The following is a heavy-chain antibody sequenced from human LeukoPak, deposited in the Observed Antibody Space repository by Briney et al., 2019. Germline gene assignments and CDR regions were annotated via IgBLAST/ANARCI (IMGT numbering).Heavy chain of an antibody. D-gene: IGHD6-13*01. J-gene: IGHJ4*02. CDR1: GFTFSSYS. V-gene: IGHV3-48*01. Sequence: PGGSLRLSCAASGFTFSSYSVNWVRQAPGKGLEWVSYISSSTSTIYYADSVKGRFTISRDNSKNMLYLQMNSLRTEDTAIYYCAREALGSSWAAVDFWGQGTLVTVSS. CDR3: AREALGSSWAAVDF. CDR2: ISSSTSTI.